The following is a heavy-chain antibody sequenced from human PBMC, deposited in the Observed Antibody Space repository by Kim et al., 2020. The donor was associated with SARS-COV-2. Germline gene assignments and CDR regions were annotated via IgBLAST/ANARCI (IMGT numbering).Heavy chain of an antibody. J-gene: IGHJ4*01. CDR3: ARDLRPMGGYYTGY. Sequence: ASVKVSCKASGYTFTSYGISWVRQAPGQGLEWMGWISAYNGNTNYAQKLQGRVTMTTDTSTSTAYMELRSLRSDDTAVYYCARDLRPMGGYYTGYWGHGTLVTVSS. V-gene: IGHV1-18*01. D-gene: IGHD3-3*01. CDR2: ISAYNGNT. CDR1: GYTFTSYG.